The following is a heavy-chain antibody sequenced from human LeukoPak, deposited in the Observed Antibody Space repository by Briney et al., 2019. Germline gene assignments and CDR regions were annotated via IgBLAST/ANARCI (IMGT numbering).Heavy chain of an antibody. D-gene: IGHD3-10*01. V-gene: IGHV1-2*02. J-gene: IGHJ5*02. CDR3: ARDGRVLWFGEFDP. CDR2: INPNSGGT. CDR1: GYTFTSYG. Sequence: ASVKVSCKASGYTFTSYGISWVRQAPGQGLEWMGWINPNSGGTNYAQKFQGRVTMTRDTSISTAYMELSRLRSDDTAVYYCARDGRVLWFGEFDPWGQGTLVTVSS.